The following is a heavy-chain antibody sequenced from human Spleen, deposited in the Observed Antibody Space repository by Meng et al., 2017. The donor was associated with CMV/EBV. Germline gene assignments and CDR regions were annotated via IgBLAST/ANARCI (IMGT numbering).Heavy chain of an antibody. CDR3: VKDRGSIAADDSYYYGMDV. Sequence: GGSLRLSCAASGFTFDDYTMHWVRQAPGRVLEWVSGINWNSGNIGYAGSVQGRFTISRDNAKNSLYLHMNSLRAEDTALYYCVKDRGSIAADDSYYYGMDVWGQGTTVTVSS. D-gene: IGHD6-13*01. V-gene: IGHV3-9*01. CDR1: GFTFDDYT. CDR2: INWNSGNI. J-gene: IGHJ6*02.